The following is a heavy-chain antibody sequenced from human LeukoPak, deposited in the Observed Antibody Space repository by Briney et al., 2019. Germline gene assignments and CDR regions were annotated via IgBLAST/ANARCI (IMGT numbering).Heavy chain of an antibody. J-gene: IGHJ5*02. D-gene: IGHD2-2*01. CDR3: ARHEIVVVPAAIWGGWFGP. Sequence: PSETLSLTCTVSGGSISSSSYYWGWIRQPPGKGLEWLGSIYYSGSTYYNPSLKSRVTISVDTSKNQFSLKLSSVTAADTAVYYCARHEIVVVPAAIWGGWFGPWGQGTLVTVSS. V-gene: IGHV4-39*01. CDR1: GGSISSSSYY. CDR2: IYYSGST.